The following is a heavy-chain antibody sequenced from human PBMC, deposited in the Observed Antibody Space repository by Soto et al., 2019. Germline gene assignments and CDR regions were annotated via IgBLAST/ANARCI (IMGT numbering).Heavy chain of an antibody. D-gene: IGHD2-21*02. CDR1: GYTFTSYY. CDR2: INPSGGST. J-gene: IGHJ4*02. CDR3: ASAYCGGDGYWGY. V-gene: IGHV1-46*03. Sequence: QVQLVQSGAEVKKPGASVKVSCKASGYTFTSYYMHWVRQAPGQGLEWMGIINPSGGSTSYAQKSQGRVTMTRDTSTSTVYMVLSSLRSEATAVYYCASAYCGGDGYWGYWGQGTLVTVSS.